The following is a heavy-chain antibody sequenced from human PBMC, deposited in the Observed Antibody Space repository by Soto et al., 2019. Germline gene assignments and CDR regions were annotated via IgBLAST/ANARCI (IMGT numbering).Heavy chain of an antibody. J-gene: IGHJ4*02. CDR2: ISAYNGNT. CDR3: ARATRAVDYGDYHYYFDY. CDR1: GYTFTSYG. V-gene: IGHV1-18*01. D-gene: IGHD4-17*01. Sequence: QVQLVQSGAEVKKPGASVKVSCKASGYTFTSYGISWVRQAPGQGLEWMGWISAYNGNTNYAQKLQGRVTMTTDTSTSTAYMELRSLRSDDTAVYYCARATRAVDYGDYHYYFDYWGQGTLVTVSS.